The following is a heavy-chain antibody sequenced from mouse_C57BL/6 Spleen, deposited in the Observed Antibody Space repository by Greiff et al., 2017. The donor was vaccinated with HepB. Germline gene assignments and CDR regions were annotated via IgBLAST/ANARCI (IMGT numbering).Heavy chain of an antibody. CDR1: GYTFTSYW. CDR2: IYPGSGST. Sequence: QVQLQQPGAELVKPGASVKMSCKASGYTFTSYWITWVKQRPGQGLEWIGDIYPGSGSTNYNEKFKSKATLTVDTSSSTAYMQLSSLTSEDSAVYYCARREGMKGYYAMDYWGQGTSVTVSS. V-gene: IGHV1-55*01. J-gene: IGHJ4*01. CDR3: ARREGMKGYYAMDY.